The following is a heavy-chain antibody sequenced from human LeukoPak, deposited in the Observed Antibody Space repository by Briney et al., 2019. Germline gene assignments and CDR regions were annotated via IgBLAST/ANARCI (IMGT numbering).Heavy chain of an antibody. Sequence: SETLSLTCTVSGGSISSDSYYWGWIRQPPGKGLEWIGSIYYSGNIYYNPSLQSRITMSLDTSKRQFSLKLSSVTAADTAVYYCAGLNPYDYRGQGTLVTVSS. V-gene: IGHV4-39*01. CDR2: IYYSGNI. CDR1: GGSISSDSYY. CDR3: AGLNPYDY. J-gene: IGHJ4*02.